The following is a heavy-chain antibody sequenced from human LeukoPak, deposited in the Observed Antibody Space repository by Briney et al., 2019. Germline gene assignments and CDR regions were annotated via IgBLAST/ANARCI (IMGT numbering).Heavy chain of an antibody. D-gene: IGHD4-11*01. CDR3: ARVGYSNNGSLDY. CDR2: IIPILGIA. CDR1: GGTFSSYA. Sequence: ASVKVSCKASGGTFSSYAISWVRQAPGQGLEWMGRIIPILGIANYAQKFQGRVTITRNTSISTAYMELSSLRSEDTAVYYCARVGYSNNGSLDYWGQGTLVTVSS. J-gene: IGHJ4*02. V-gene: IGHV1-69*04.